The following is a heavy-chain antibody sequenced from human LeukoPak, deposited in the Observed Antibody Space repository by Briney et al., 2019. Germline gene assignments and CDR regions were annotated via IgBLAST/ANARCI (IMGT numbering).Heavy chain of an antibody. Sequence: GGSLRLSCAASGFTFSTYSMNWVRQAPGQVLEWVSYISSSTIWYADSVKGRFTISRDSAKNSLYLQMNSLRAEDTAVYYCATDSDWGFDYWGQGTLVTVSS. CDR1: GFTFSTYS. CDR3: ATDSDWGFDY. CDR2: ISSSTI. J-gene: IGHJ4*02. V-gene: IGHV3-48*01. D-gene: IGHD7-27*01.